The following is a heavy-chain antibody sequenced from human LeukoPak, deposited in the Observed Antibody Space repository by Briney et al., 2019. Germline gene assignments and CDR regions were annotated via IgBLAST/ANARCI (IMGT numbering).Heavy chain of an antibody. V-gene: IGHV3-30*04. Sequence: PGGSLRLSCAASGFTFSSYAMHWVRQAPGKGLEWVAVISYDGSNKYYADSVKGRFTISRDNSKNTLYLQMNSLRAEDTAVYYCVRDQRSYDYVMYYFDYWGQGTLVTVSS. CDR3: VRDQRSYDYVMYYFDY. CDR2: ISYDGSNK. J-gene: IGHJ4*02. CDR1: GFTFSSYA. D-gene: IGHD3-16*01.